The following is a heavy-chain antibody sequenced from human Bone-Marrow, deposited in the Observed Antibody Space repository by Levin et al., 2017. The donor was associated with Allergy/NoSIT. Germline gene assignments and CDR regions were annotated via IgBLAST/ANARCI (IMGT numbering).Heavy chain of an antibody. J-gene: IGHJ4*02. CDR3: VKDTVPDSRGNFDH. CDR2: IYGNAAAT. V-gene: IGHV3-23*01. CDR1: GFTFSTYT. D-gene: IGHD2-8*02. Sequence: RTGGSLRLSCAASGFTFSTYTMNWVRQAPGKGLEWVSGIYGNAAATFYADSVKGRFTISRDNFRNRLYLQMNTLRAEDTAVYYCVKDTVPDSRGNFDHWGQGTLVTVSS.